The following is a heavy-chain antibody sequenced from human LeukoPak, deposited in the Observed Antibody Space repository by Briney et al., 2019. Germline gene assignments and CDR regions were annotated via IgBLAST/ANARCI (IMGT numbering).Heavy chain of an antibody. J-gene: IGHJ4*02. CDR3: ATVVAATSRFFDF. CDR2: ISSSSTFT. V-gene: IGHV3-21*01. CDR1: VFTFSSYT. D-gene: IGHD1-26*01. Sequence: GGSLRLSCAASVFTFSSYTMNWVRQAPGKGLEWVSSISSSSTFTYCADSVKGRFTISRDDAKNSLYLQMNSLRAEDTAVYYCATVVAATSRFFDFWGQGTLVTASS.